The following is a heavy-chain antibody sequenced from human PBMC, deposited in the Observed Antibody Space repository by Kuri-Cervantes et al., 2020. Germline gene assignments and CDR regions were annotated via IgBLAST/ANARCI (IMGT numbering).Heavy chain of an antibody. CDR2: IYYSGST. CDR1: GGSISSSSYY. V-gene: IGHV4-31*03. Sequence: SETLSLTCTVSGGSISSSSYYWSWIRQHPGKGLEWIGYIYYSGSTYYNPSLKSRVTISVDTSKNQFSLKLSSVTAADTAVYYCARGGIAARRLYFDYWGQGTLVTVSS. J-gene: IGHJ4*02. D-gene: IGHD6-6*01. CDR3: ARGGIAARRLYFDY.